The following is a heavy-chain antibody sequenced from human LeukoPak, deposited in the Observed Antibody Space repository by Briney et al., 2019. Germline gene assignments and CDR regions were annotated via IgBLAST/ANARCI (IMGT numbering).Heavy chain of an antibody. J-gene: IGHJ4*02. CDR3: ASEASCSGGRCSVQRVAS. CDR1: GHTLTEFV. D-gene: IGHD2-15*01. V-gene: IGHV1-24*01. Sequence: ASVKVSCKLSGHTLTEFVIHWARQAPGKGLERVGGFDPESVDIVYAQNFQGRVTLSEDTSTDTAYMELSSLISDDTAVYYCASEASCSGGRCSVQRVASWGQGTPVTVSS. CDR2: FDPESVDI.